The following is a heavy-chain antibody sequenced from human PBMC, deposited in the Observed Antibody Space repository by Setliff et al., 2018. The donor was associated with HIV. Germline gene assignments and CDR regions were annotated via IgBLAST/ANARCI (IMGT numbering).Heavy chain of an antibody. CDR3: ARSSLGTATHFDY. J-gene: IGHJ4*02. CDR2: IWDDGSDK. V-gene: IGHV3-33*01. CDR1: GFTLSIYG. Sequence: GESLKISCAASGFTLSIYGMHWVRQAPGKGLEWVALIWDDGSDKYYADSVKGRFTIYRDNSKNTLYLQMNSLRAEDTAVYYCARSSLGTATHFDYWGQGTLVTVSS. D-gene: IGHD2-15*01.